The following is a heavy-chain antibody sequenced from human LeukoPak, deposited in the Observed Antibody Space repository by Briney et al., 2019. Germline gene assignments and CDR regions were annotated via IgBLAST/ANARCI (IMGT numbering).Heavy chain of an antibody. J-gene: IGHJ5*02. D-gene: IGHD2-2*02. Sequence: AETLSLTCAVPGYSISSGYYWGWIRQPPVKGLEWIGSIYHSGSTYYNPSLKSRVTISVDTSKNQFSQKLSSVTAADTAVYHCARLLPDIVVAPAAIRSVYWFDPWGQGTLVTVSS. V-gene: IGHV4-38-2*01. CDR2: IYHSGST. CDR3: ARLLPDIVVAPAAIRSVYWFDP. CDR1: GYSISSGYY.